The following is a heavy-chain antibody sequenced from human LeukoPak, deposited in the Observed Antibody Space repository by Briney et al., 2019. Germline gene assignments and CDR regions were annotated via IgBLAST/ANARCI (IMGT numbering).Heavy chain of an antibody. CDR3: TTGFGLRSTSLDY. J-gene: IGHJ4*02. V-gene: IGHV3-7*01. CDR2: IKQDGSEK. D-gene: IGHD2-2*01. CDR1: GFTFSTYW. Sequence: GGSLRLSCAVSGFTFSTYWMSWVRQAPGKGLEWVASIKQDGSEKYYVDSVKGRFTISRDNAKNSLYLQMNSLRAEDTAVYYCTTGFGLRSTSLDYWGQGTLVTVSS.